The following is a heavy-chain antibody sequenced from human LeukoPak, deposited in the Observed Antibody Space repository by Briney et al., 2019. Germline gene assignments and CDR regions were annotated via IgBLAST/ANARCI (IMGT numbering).Heavy chain of an antibody. CDR1: GYTFTSYA. CDR3: ARELMGSSWYQD. CDR2: INAGNGNT. V-gene: IGHV1-3*01. D-gene: IGHD6-13*01. Sequence: ASVKVSCKASGYTFTSYAMHRVRQAPGQRLEWMGWINAGNGNTKYSQKFQGRVTITRDTSAGTAYMELSSLRSEDTAVYYCARELMGSSWYQDWGQGTLVTVSS. J-gene: IGHJ4*02.